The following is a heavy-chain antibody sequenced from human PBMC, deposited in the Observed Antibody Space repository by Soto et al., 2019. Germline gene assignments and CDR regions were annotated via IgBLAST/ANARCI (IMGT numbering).Heavy chain of an antibody. Sequence: QVQLVQSGAEVKKPGSSVKVSCKASGGTFSSYAISWVRQAPGQGLEWMGGIIPIFGTANYAQKFQGRVTITADKSTSTAYMELSSLRSEDTAVYYCARVDSSGYYYIYYYYGMDVWGQGTTVTVSS. V-gene: IGHV1-69*06. CDR2: IIPIFGTA. D-gene: IGHD3-22*01. J-gene: IGHJ6*02. CDR1: GGTFSSYA. CDR3: ARVDSSGYYYIYYYYGMDV.